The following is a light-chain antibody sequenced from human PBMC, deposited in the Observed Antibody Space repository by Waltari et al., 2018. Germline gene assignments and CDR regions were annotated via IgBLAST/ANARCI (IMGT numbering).Light chain of an antibody. V-gene: IGKV1-39*01. CDR1: EYIRNY. Sequence: DIQMTQSPSSLWASVGERVTITCRASEYIRNYLNWFQQNPGKAPKLLIYVASSLQIGVPSRFSGSGSGTDFTLTISSLQPEDFATYYCQQSYSTPRTFGQGTKVEIK. J-gene: IGKJ1*01. CDR3: QQSYSTPRT. CDR2: VAS.